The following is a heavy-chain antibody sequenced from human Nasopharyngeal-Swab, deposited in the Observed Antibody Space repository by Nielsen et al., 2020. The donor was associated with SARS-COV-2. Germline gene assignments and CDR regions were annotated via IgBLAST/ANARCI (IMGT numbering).Heavy chain of an antibody. V-gene: IGHV3-66*03. CDR1: GFTVSSNY. CDR3: ARDRGGYGDYVDY. CDR2: IYSCGST. Sequence: GESLKIPCAASGFTVSSNYMSWVRQAPGKGLEWVSVIYSCGSTYYADSVKGRFTISRDNSKNTLYLQMNSLRAEDTAVYYCARDRGGYGDYVDYWGQGTLVTVSS. J-gene: IGHJ4*02. D-gene: IGHD3-16*01.